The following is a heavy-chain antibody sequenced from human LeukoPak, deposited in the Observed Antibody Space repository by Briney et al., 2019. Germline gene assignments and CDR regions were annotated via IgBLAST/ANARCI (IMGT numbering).Heavy chain of an antibody. J-gene: IGHJ4*02. CDR2: IYYSGST. Sequence: PSETLSLTCTVSGGSISSGDYYWSWIRQPPGKGLEWIGYIYYSGSTYYNPSLKSRVTISVDTSKNQFSLKLNSVTAADTAVYYCARVGIAAHFDYWGQGTLVTVSS. V-gene: IGHV4-30-4*01. D-gene: IGHD6-6*01. CDR3: ARVGIAAHFDY. CDR1: GGSISSGDYY.